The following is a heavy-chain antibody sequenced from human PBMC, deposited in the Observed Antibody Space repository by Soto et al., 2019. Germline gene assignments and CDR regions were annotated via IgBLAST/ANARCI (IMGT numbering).Heavy chain of an antibody. Sequence: EVQLVESGGGLVQPGGSLRLSCAASEFTFNVYWVHWVRQAPGKGLVWVAHMNRDGTNINYADSVKGRFTISRDHTKNALYLQMNSLRVEDTAVYYCVRDRGQPDAFDIWGQGTVVTVSA. CDR2: MNRDGTNI. J-gene: IGHJ3*02. CDR1: EFTFNVYW. V-gene: IGHV3-74*01. CDR3: VRDRGQPDAFDI. D-gene: IGHD1-1*01.